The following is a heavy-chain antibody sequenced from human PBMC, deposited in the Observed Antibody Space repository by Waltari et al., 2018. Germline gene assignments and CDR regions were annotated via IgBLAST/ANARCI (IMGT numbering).Heavy chain of an antibody. CDR3: ARDRGRGLYLDS. J-gene: IGHJ4*02. Sequence: QLQLQESGPGLVKPSGNLSLTCAVSGDSMSSNYWWSWVRQPPGKGLEWMGQVHGSGKTNYSPAFASRVTISLDTYNKQFSLKVTSATAADTAVYYCARDRGRGLYLDSWGPGTLVTVS. CDR2: VHGSGKT. D-gene: IGHD2-15*01. V-gene: IGHV4-4*02. CDR1: GDSMSSNYW.